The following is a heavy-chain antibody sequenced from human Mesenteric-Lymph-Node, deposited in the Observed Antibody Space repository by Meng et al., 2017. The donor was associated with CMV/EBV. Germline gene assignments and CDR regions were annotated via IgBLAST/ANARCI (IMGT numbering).Heavy chain of an antibody. CDR1: GFTFSSYW. Sequence: GESLKISCAASGFTFSSYWMSWVRQAPGKGLEWVSSISGGSTYYADSRKGRFTISRDNAKNSLYLHVDSLRAEDTAMYYCARARYFYGSNHAFAIWGQGTVVTVSS. V-gene: IGHV3-38-3*01. CDR3: ARARYFYGSNHAFAI. J-gene: IGHJ3*02. CDR2: ISGGST. D-gene: IGHD3-10*01.